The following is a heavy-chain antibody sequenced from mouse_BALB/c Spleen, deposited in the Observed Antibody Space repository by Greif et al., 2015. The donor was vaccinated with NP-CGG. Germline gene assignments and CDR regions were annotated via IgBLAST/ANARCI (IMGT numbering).Heavy chain of an antibody. Sequence: EVHLVESGGGLVKPGGSLKLSCAASGFTFSDCYMYWVRQTPEKRLEWVATISDGGSYTYYPDSVKGRFTISRDNAKNNLYLQMSSLKSEDTAMYYCARKTGTDYAMDYWGQGTSVTVSS. V-gene: IGHV5-4*02. CDR3: ARKTGTDYAMDY. J-gene: IGHJ4*01. D-gene: IGHD4-1*01. CDR1: GFTFSDCY. CDR2: ISDGGSYT.